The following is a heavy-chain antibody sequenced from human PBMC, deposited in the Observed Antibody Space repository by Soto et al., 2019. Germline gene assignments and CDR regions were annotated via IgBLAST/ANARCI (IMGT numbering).Heavy chain of an antibody. CDR3: ARGGYGWTGGDH. CDR1: GFTFSDYD. V-gene: IGHV3-33*01. CDR2: LWRDGSKV. Sequence: QPGWSLRLPCAASGFTFSDYDMHWVRQATGKRLERVAVLWRDGSKVYYAESVKRRFTISXXXSXXTXXLXXKSXRVXDTAVYACARGGYGWTGGDHWGQGTLYTLSA. D-gene: IGHD5-18*01. J-gene: IGHJ4*02.